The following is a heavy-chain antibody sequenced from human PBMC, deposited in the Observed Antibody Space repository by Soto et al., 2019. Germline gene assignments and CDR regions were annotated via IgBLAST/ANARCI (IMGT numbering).Heavy chain of an antibody. CDR3: ARDRYFYDSRGYYRNLDS. CDR2: IFHSGIT. D-gene: IGHD3-22*01. V-gene: IGHV4-59*11. J-gene: IGHJ5*01. Sequence: PSETLSLTCTISGDSFSNHYWTWIRQSPGKGLEWIGYIFHSGITDYNPSVKSRVTISIDKSRNLFSLNLTSVTAADTAVYYCARDRYFYDSRGYYRNLDSWGQGTLVTVSS. CDR1: GDSFSNHY.